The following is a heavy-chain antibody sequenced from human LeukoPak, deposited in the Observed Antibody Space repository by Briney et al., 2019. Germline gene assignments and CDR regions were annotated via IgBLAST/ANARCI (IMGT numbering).Heavy chain of an antibody. CDR1: SGTLSGYY. Sequence: SETLSLTCTVNSGTLSGYYWTWIRQSSGKGLEYIGEINQSGDTNYNPSLKSRLTISVDASKNQFSLNLGSVTAADTAVYYCARQAPGYTSGWSLWGQGTLVTVSS. CDR2: INQSGDT. CDR3: ARQAPGYTSGWSL. J-gene: IGHJ4*02. D-gene: IGHD6-19*01. V-gene: IGHV4-34*01.